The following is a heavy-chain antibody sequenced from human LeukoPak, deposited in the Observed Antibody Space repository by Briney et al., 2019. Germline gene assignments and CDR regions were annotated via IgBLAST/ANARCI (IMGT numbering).Heavy chain of an antibody. Sequence: GSLRLSCAASGITFSTYAMHWVRQAPGKGLEWVAFISYDGGNEYYADSVKGRFTISRDNSKNTLYLQMNSLRAEDTALYYCADHYYGSGTNVFDIWGQGTMVTVSS. J-gene: IGHJ3*02. D-gene: IGHD3-10*01. V-gene: IGHV3-30-3*01. CDR2: ISYDGGNE. CDR3: ADHYYGSGTNVFDI. CDR1: GITFSTYA.